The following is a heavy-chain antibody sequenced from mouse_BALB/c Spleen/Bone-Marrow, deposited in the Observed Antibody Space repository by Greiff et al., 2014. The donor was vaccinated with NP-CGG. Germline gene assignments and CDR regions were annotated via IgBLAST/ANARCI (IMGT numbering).Heavy chain of an antibody. V-gene: IGHV6-6*01. Sequence: VQLKESGGGLVQPGGSMKLSCAASGFAFSDTWLDWVRQSPEKGPEWVAEIRTKADDHATYYAESVKVRFTISRDDSISSVYLQMNSLRAEDTGIYYCTPHPFDYWGQGTTLTVSS. CDR3: TPHPFDY. J-gene: IGHJ2*01. CDR1: GFAFSDTW. CDR2: IRTKADDHAT.